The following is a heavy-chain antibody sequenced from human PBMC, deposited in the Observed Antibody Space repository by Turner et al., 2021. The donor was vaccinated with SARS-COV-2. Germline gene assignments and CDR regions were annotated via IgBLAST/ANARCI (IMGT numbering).Heavy chain of an antibody. Sequence: QVQLVESGGGVVQPGRSLRLSCAASGFTFRSYGIHWVRQAPGKGLEWVAVIWFDGSNKYYADSVKGRFTISRDNSKNTLYLQMNSLRADDTAVYYCASLAIAAADYWGRGTLVTVSS. CDR2: IWFDGSNK. CDR3: ASLAIAAADY. D-gene: IGHD6-13*01. CDR1: GFTFRSYG. V-gene: IGHV3-33*01. J-gene: IGHJ4*02.